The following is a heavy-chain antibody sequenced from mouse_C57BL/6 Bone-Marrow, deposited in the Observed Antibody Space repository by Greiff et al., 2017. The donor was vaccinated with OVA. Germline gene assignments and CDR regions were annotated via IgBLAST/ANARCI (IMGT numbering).Heavy chain of an antibody. V-gene: IGHV1-55*01. CDR1: GYTFTSYW. Sequence: QVQLKQPGAELVKPGASVKMSCKASGYTFTSYWITWVKQRPGQGLEWIGDIYPGSGSTNYNEKFKSKATLTVDTSSSTAYMQLSSLTSEDSAVYYCARSLANWDNWYFDVWGTGTTVTVSS. CDR3: ARSLANWDNWYFDV. J-gene: IGHJ1*03. CDR2: IYPGSGST. D-gene: IGHD4-1*01.